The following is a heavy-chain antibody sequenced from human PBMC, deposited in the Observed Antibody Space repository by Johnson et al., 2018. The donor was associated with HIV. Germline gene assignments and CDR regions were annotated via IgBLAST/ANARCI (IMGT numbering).Heavy chain of an antibody. D-gene: IGHD6-25*01. J-gene: IGHJ3*02. CDR1: GFTFTNHY. CDR3: AKGGIDAFDI. Sequence: VQLVESGGGVVQPGRSLRLSCAASGFTFTNHYMTWVRQAPGKGLEWVANIKQDASEKYSVDSVKGRFTISRDNAKSSLYLQMNSLRAEDTAVYYCAKGGIDAFDIWGQGTMVTVSS. V-gene: IGHV3-7*01. CDR2: IKQDASEK.